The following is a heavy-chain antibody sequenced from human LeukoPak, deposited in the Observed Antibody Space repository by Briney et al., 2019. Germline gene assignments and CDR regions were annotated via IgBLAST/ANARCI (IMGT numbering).Heavy chain of an antibody. Sequence: GPLRLSCAASEFTFHSYWMNWVRQAPGKGLEWVANIKQDGSEKYYVDSVKGRFTISRDNTRNSLYLQVNSLRAEDTAVYYCARGGTSGYSSTRHFWGGNYYFDYWGQGSLVTVSS. J-gene: IGHJ4*02. CDR1: EFTFHSYW. V-gene: IGHV3-7*01. CDR3: ARGGTSGYSSTRHFWGGNYYFDY. D-gene: IGHD2-2*01. CDR2: IKQDGSEK.